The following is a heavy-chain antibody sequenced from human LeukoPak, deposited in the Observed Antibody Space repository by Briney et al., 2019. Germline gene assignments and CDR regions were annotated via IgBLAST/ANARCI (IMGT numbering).Heavy chain of an antibody. Sequence: SVKVSCKASGGTFSSYAISWVRQAPGQGLEWMGGIIPIFGTANYAQKFQGRVTITADESTSTAYMELSSLGSEDTAAYYCARGIPMVRGVISLSPYYYYYGMDVWGQGTTVTVSS. CDR2: IIPIFGTA. V-gene: IGHV1-69*13. CDR3: ARGIPMVRGVISLSPYYYYYGMDV. CDR1: GGTFSSYA. J-gene: IGHJ6*02. D-gene: IGHD3-10*01.